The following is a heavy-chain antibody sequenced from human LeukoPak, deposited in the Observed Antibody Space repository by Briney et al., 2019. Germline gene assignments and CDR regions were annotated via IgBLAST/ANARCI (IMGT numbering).Heavy chain of an antibody. V-gene: IGHV3-30*18. Sequence: GRSLRLSCAASGFTFSSYGMHWVRQAPGKGLEWVAVISYDGSNRYYADSVKGRFTISRHNSKNTLYLQMNSLRAEDTAVYYCAKDSRWYSDDDYWGQGTLVTVSS. D-gene: IGHD5-24*01. J-gene: IGHJ4*02. CDR3: AKDSRWYSDDDY. CDR2: ISYDGSNR. CDR1: GFTFSSYG.